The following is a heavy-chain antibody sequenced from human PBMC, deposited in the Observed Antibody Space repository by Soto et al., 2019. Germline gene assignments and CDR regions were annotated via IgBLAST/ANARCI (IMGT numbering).Heavy chain of an antibody. D-gene: IGHD2-2*03. CDR3: AREQMDEGY. Sequence: QVQLGQCGAEVKKPGASVKVSCKAYVYTFTSYGISWVRQAPGQGVEWRGWISDYNRNTKSAQKLQGRVTMTTDTSTSTSYMELRGLRSDDTAVFYCAREQMDEGYWGQGTLVTVSS. V-gene: IGHV1-18*01. CDR1: VYTFTSYG. CDR2: ISDYNRNT. J-gene: IGHJ4*02.